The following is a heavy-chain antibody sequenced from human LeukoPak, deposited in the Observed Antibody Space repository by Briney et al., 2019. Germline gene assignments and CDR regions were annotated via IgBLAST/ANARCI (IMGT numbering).Heavy chain of an antibody. D-gene: IGHD5-12*01. V-gene: IGHV3-21*01. CDR1: GFTFSSYS. J-gene: IGHJ4*02. CDR3: ASGKDSGYDYVATVGYYFDY. CDR2: ISSSSSYI. Sequence: GGSLRLSCAASGFTFSSYSMSWVRQAPGKGLEWVSSISSSSSYIYYADSVKGRFTISRDNAKNSLYLQMNSLRAEDTAVYYCASGKDSGYDYVATVGYYFDYWGQGTLVTVSS.